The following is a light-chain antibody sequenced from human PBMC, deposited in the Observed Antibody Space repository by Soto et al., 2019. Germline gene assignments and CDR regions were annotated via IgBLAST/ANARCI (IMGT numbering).Light chain of an antibody. J-gene: IGKJ4*01. CDR1: QSVRTTY. V-gene: IGKV3D-20*02. CDR2: NAS. Sequence: EIVLTQSPGTLSLSPGDRATLSCRASQSVRTTYLAWYQQKPGQAPRLLIYNASNRTTGIPDRFSGSGSGTDFTLTIDRLEPEDFAVFYCQHRSNWPLTFGGGTKVDVK. CDR3: QHRSNWPLT.